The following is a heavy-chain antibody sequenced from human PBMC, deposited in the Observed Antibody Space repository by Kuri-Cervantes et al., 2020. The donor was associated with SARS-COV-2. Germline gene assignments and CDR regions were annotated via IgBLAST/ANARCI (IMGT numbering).Heavy chain of an antibody. J-gene: IGHJ3*02. Sequence: SVKVSCKASGYTFTSYAISWVRQAPGQGLEWMGGIIPIFGTANYAQKFQGRVTITMDESTSTAYMELSSLRYEDTAVYYCARERDYYGSGYIWGQGTTVTVSS. D-gene: IGHD3-10*01. CDR2: IIPIFGTA. CDR3: ARERDYYGSGYI. CDR1: GYTFTSYA. V-gene: IGHV1-69*05.